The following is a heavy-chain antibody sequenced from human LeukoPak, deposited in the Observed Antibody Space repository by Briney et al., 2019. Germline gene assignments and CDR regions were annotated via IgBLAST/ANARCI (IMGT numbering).Heavy chain of an antibody. J-gene: IGHJ6*02. D-gene: IGHD1-1*01. CDR1: GGSISGNY. V-gene: IGHV4-59*12. CDR2: IYSSGIT. Sequence: SETLSLTCTVSGGSISGNYWSWIRQPPGKGLEWIGNIYSSGITTYNPSLKSRVTMSVDTSKNQFSLKLSSVTAADTAVYYCASQLRYYYGMDVWGQGTTVTVSS. CDR3: ASQLRYYYGMDV.